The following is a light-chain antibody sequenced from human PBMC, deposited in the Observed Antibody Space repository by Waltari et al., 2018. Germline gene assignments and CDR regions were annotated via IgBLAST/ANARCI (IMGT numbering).Light chain of an antibody. Sequence: QSALAQPASVSGSPGQSITISCTGTDSDIGAYNYVSWYQPHPGIAPKLLLYDVSDRPSGVSDRFSGSKSGKTASLTISGLQPEDAAEYYCSSYTRRNTVIFGGGTKLTVV. CDR3: SSYTRRNTVI. V-gene: IGLV2-14*03. CDR1: DSDIGAYNY. CDR2: DVS. J-gene: IGLJ2*01.